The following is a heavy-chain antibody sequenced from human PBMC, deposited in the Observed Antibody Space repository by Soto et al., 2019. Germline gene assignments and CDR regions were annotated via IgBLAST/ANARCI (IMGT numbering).Heavy chain of an antibody. CDR1: GGTFSSYA. V-gene: IGHV1-69*13. J-gene: IGHJ5*02. CDR2: IIPIFGTA. D-gene: IGHD4-17*01. Sequence: SVKVSCKASGGTFSSYAISWVRQAPGQGLEWMGGIIPIFGTANYAQKFQGRVTITADESTSTAYMELSSLRSEDTAVYYCARDADYGDDWYNWFDPWGQGTLVTVSS. CDR3: ARDADYGDDWYNWFDP.